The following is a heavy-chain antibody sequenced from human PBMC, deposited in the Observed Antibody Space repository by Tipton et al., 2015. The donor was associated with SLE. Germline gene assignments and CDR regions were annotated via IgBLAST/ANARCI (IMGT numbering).Heavy chain of an antibody. CDR3: ARRFYDSSGYFDAFDI. Sequence: TLSLTCTVSGGSISSGSYYWSWIRQPAGKGLEWIGRIYTSGSTNYNPSLKSRVTMSVDTSKNQFSLKLSSVTAADTAVYYCARRFYDSSGYFDAFDIWGQGTMVTVSS. V-gene: IGHV4-61*02. CDR2: IYTSGST. CDR1: GGSISSGSYY. D-gene: IGHD3-22*01. J-gene: IGHJ3*02.